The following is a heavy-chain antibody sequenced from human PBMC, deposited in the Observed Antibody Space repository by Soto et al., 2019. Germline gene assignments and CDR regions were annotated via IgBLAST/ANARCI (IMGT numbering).Heavy chain of an antibody. D-gene: IGHD3-10*01. V-gene: IGHV4-39*01. Sequence: SETLSLTCTVSGGSISSSSYYWGWIRQPPGKGLEWIGSIYYSGSTYYNPSLKSRVTISVDTSKNQFSLKLSSVTAADTAVYYCARHTRELWFGELFKNWFDPWGKGTLVTVSS. J-gene: IGHJ5*02. CDR2: IYYSGST. CDR3: ARHTRELWFGELFKNWFDP. CDR1: GGSISSSSYY.